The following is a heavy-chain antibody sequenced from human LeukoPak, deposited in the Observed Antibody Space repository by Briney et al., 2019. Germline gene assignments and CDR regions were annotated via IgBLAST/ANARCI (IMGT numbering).Heavy chain of an antibody. V-gene: IGHV4-34*01. CDR1: GGSFSGYY. D-gene: IGHD2-15*01. CDR2: INHSGST. CDR3: ARSGGNIDY. Sequence: PSETLSLTCAVYGGSFSGYYWSWIRQPPGKGLEWIGEINHSGSTNYNPSLKSRVTIPVDTSKNQFSLKLSSVTAADTAVYYCARSGGNIDYWGQGTLVTVSS. J-gene: IGHJ4*02.